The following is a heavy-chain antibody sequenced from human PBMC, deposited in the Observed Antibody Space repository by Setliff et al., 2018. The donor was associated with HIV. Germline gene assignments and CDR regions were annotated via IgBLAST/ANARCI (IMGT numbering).Heavy chain of an antibody. D-gene: IGHD6-19*01. V-gene: IGHV5-51*01. CDR1: GYSFTTYW. Sequence: LGASLKISCKGSGYSFTTYWIAWVRQMPGKGLEWMGIIYPGDSDTRYSPSFQGQVTISAAKSISTAFLQWSSLKASDTAIYYGARHPVAGTPYYFDSWGQGTLVTVSS. J-gene: IGHJ4*02. CDR3: ARHPVAGTPYYFDS. CDR2: IYPGDSDT.